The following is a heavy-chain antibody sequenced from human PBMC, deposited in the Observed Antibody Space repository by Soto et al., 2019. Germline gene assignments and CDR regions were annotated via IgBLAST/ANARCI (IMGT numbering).Heavy chain of an antibody. CDR2: ISRSSTYI. CDR3: ARGVLPISSTSWFDP. V-gene: IGHV3-21*01. CDR1: GFPFSTSN. Sequence: EVQLVESGGGLVNPGGSLRLSCVVSGFPFSTSNMNWVRQAPGKGLEWVSFISRSSTYIYYADSVKGRFTISRDDAENSLFLQMNSLRAEDTAVYYCARGVLPISSTSWFDPLGPGNPGHRLL. D-gene: IGHD3-16*01. J-gene: IGHJ5*02.